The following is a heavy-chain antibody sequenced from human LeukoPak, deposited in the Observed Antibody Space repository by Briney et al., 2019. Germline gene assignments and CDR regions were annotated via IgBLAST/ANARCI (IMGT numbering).Heavy chain of an antibody. Sequence: GGSLRLSCAASGFILRNFAMSWVRQAPGKGLEWVSTVHGRTYYADSVKGRFTISRDDSRSTLYLQMDNLRAEGTAVYYCAKDQTGDGYNSIWGQGTLVTVSS. V-gene: IGHV3-23*01. CDR1: GFILRNFA. J-gene: IGHJ4*02. CDR3: AKDQTGDGYNSI. CDR2: VHGRT. D-gene: IGHD5-24*01.